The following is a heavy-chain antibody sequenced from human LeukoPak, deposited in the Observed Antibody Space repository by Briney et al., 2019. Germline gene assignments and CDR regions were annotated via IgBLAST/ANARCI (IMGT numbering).Heavy chain of an antibody. Sequence: PSETLSLTCTVSGGSISSYYWSWIRQPPGKGLEWIGYIYYSGSTNYNPSLKSRVTISVDTSKNQFSLKLSSVTAADTAVYYCARVQGYSYGFNPFDYWGQGTLVTVSS. CDR3: ARVQGYSYGFNPFDY. CDR2: IYYSGST. V-gene: IGHV4-59*01. D-gene: IGHD5-18*01. J-gene: IGHJ4*02. CDR1: GGSISSYY.